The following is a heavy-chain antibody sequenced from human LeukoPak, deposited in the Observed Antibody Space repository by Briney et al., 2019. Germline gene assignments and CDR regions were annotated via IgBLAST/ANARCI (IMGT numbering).Heavy chain of an antibody. V-gene: IGHV1-2*02. J-gene: IGHJ2*01. CDR3: AIADYGDYGAWYFDL. CDR1: GYTFTGYY. Sequence: GASVKVSCKASGYTFTGYYMHWVRQAPGQGLEWMGWINPNSGGTNYAQKFQGRVTMTRDTSISTAYMELSRLRSDDTAVYYRAIADYGDYGAWYFDLWGRGTLVTVSS. CDR2: INPNSGGT. D-gene: IGHD4-17*01.